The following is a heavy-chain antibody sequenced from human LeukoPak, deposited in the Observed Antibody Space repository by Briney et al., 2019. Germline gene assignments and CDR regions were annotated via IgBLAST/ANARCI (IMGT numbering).Heavy chain of an antibody. CDR1: GFTFSSYR. V-gene: IGHV3-7*01. D-gene: IGHD3-10*01. J-gene: IGHJ3*01. CDR2: IRQDESEK. CDR3: ARDSGSAYYYNSGTYYYDSFDF. Sequence: GGSLRLSCTVSGFTFSSYRMTWVRHPPGKGLEWVANIRQDESEKYYADSVKGRFTISRDNAKNSLYLHMNSLRAEDTAVYYCARDSGSAYYYNSGTYYYDSFDFWGQGTTVTVSS.